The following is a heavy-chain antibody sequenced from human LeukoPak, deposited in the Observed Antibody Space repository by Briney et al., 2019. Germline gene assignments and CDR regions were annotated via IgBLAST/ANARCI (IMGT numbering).Heavy chain of an antibody. CDR2: MNPSSGNA. V-gene: IGHV1-8*01. J-gene: IGHJ5*02. CDR1: GYAFTSYD. CDR3: ARGLMIRGSSWFDP. D-gene: IGHD3-10*01. Sequence: ASVKVSCKASGYAFTSYDINWVRQATGQGLEWMGWMNPSSGNAAYAPKFQGRVTMTRDTSISTAYMELSSLRSEDTAIYFCARGLMIRGSSWFDPWGQGTLVTVSS.